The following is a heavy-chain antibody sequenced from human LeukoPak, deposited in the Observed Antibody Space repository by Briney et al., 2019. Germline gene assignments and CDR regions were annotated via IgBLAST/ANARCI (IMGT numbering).Heavy chain of an antibody. Sequence: SEALSLTCAVYGASFSGYYWSWIRQPPGKGLQWIGEINHSGSTNYNPSLKSRVTISVDTSKNQFSLKLSSVTAADTAVYYRARVPVRGVRGWFDPWGQGTLVTVSS. CDR3: ARVPVRGVRGWFDP. D-gene: IGHD3-10*01. CDR2: INHSGST. V-gene: IGHV4-34*01. CDR1: GASFSGYY. J-gene: IGHJ5*02.